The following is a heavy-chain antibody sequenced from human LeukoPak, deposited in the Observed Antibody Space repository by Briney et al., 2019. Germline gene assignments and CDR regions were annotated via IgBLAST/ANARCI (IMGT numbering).Heavy chain of an antibody. D-gene: IGHD3-22*01. CDR2: IYYSGST. CDR3: ARMVNDYYDSSGHDYYYYYMDV. V-gene: IGHV4-59*01. J-gene: IGHJ6*03. CDR1: GGSISSYY. Sequence: SETLSLTCTVSGGSISSYYWSWIRQPPGKGLEWIGYIYYSGSTNYNPSLKSRVTISVDTSKNQFSLKLSSVTAADTAVYYCARMVNDYYDSSGHDYYYYYMDVWGKGTTVTISS.